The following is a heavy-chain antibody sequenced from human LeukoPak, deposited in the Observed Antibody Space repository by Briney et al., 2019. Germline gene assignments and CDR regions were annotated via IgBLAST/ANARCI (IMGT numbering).Heavy chain of an antibody. CDR1: GGSISSGDYY. V-gene: IGHV4-30-4*01. D-gene: IGHD6-25*01. J-gene: IGHJ6*04. CDR3: ARDRLEGYYYGMDV. CDR2: IYYSGST. Sequence: SQTLSLTCTVSGGSISSGDYYWSWIRQLPGKGLEWIGYIYYSGSTYYNPSLKSRVTISVDTSKNQFSLKLSSATAADTAVYYCARDRLEGYYYGMDVWGKGTTVTVSS.